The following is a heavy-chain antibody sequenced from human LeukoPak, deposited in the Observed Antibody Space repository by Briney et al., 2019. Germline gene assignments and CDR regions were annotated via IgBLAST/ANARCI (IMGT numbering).Heavy chain of an antibody. D-gene: IGHD5-18*01. CDR1: GYTFTSYG. CDR3: AFRGYTYGPFDY. CDR2: ISAYNGNT. J-gene: IGHJ4*02. V-gene: IGHV1-18*01. Sequence: ASVKVSFKASGYTFTSYGINWVRQASGQGLEWMGWISAYNGNTNYAQKFQGRVTMTTDTSTSTAYMELRSLRSDDTAGYYCAFRGYTYGPFDYWGQGTLVTVSS.